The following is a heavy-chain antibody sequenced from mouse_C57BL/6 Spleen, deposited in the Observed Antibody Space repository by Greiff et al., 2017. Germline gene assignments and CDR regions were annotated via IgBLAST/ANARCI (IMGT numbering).Heavy chain of an antibody. CDR2: IDPSDSYT. D-gene: IGHD1-1*01. Sequence: QVQLQQPGAELVMPGASVKLSCKASGYTFTSYWMHWVKQRPGQGLEWIGEIDPSDSYTNYNQKFKGKSTLTVDKSSSTAYMQLSSLTSEDSAVYYCARGYYYGSDYAMDYWGQGTSVTVSS. J-gene: IGHJ4*01. V-gene: IGHV1-69*01. CDR3: ARGYYYGSDYAMDY. CDR1: GYTFTSYW.